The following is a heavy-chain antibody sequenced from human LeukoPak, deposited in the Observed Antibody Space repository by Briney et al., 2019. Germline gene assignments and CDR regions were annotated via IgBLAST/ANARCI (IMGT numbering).Heavy chain of an antibody. CDR3: ARVFIVVVPAAIIRPKPYTTYNWFDP. V-gene: IGHV4-39*07. CDR2: IYYSGGT. D-gene: IGHD2-2*01. J-gene: IGHJ5*02. Sequence: SETLSLTCTVSGGSISSSSYYWCWIRQPPGKGLEWIGSIYYSGGTNYNPSLKSRVTISVDTSKNQFSLKLSSVTAADTAVYYCARVFIVVVPAAIIRPKPYTTYNWFDPWGQGTLVTVSS. CDR1: GGSISSSSYY.